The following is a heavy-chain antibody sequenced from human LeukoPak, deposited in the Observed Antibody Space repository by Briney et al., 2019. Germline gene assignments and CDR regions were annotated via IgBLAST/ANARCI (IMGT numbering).Heavy chain of an antibody. Sequence: SQTLSLTCTVSGGSISSGYNYWSWIRQPAGKGLEWIARIYTSGSTDYDPSLKSRVTISVDASKNQFSLKLSSVTAADTAVYYCARDEGYHYYAMDVWGQGTTVTVSS. J-gene: IGHJ6*02. CDR1: GGSISSGYNY. CDR2: IYTSGST. V-gene: IGHV4-61*02. CDR3: ARDEGYHYYAMDV.